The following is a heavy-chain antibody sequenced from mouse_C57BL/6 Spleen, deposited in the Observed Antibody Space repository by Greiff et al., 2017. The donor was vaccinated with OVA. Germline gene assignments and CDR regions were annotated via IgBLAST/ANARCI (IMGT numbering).Heavy chain of an antibody. Sequence: EVQLQQSGPELVKPGDSVKISCKASGYSFTGYFMNWVMQSHGKSLEWIGRINPYNGDTFYNQKFKGKATLTVDKSSSTAHMELRSLTSEDSAVYYWARGEVYGSSFAYWGQGALVTVSA. J-gene: IGHJ3*01. CDR3: ARGEVYGSSFAY. CDR1: GYSFTGYF. CDR2: INPYNGDT. V-gene: IGHV1-20*01. D-gene: IGHD1-1*01.